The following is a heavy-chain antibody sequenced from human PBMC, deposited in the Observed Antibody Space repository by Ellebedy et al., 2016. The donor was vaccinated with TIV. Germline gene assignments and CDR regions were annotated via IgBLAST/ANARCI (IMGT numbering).Heavy chain of an antibody. Sequence: GESLKISCAASGFTFSTYWMHWVRQAPGKGLVWVSRIKSDGSSTSYADSVNGRFTISRDNAKNTLALQMNSLRAEDTVVYSCARDSSFGEGYYYMDVWGKGTTVTVSS. J-gene: IGHJ6*03. D-gene: IGHD3-10*01. CDR3: ARDSSFGEGYYYMDV. CDR2: IKSDGSST. CDR1: GFTFSTYW. V-gene: IGHV3-74*01.